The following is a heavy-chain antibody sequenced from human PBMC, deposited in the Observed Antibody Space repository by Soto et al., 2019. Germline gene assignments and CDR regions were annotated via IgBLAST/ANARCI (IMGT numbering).Heavy chain of an antibody. Sequence: SEILSLTCTVSGGSISSYDWSWIRQPPGKGLEWIGYIYYSGSTNYNPSLKSRVTISVDTSKNQFSLKLSSVTAADTAVYYCARRYGGNFDYWGQGTLVTVSS. V-gene: IGHV4-59*01. J-gene: IGHJ4*02. D-gene: IGHD1-26*01. CDR1: GGSISSYD. CDR2: IYYSGST. CDR3: ARRYGGNFDY.